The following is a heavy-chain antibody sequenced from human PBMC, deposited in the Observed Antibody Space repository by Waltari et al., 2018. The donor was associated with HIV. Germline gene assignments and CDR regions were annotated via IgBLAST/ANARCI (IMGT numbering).Heavy chain of an antibody. V-gene: IGHV4-4*07. CDR3: ASSFAVAGWYYGMDV. D-gene: IGHD6-19*01. Sequence: QVQLQESGPGLVTPSETLSLTCTVSADFISSYYWSWIRQPAGKGLEWIGRIYTGGNTKYNPSLESRVSMSVDTSKNHFSLKLNSVTSADTAVYYCASSFAVAGWYYGMDVWGQGTTVTVSS. J-gene: IGHJ6*02. CDR1: ADFISSYY. CDR2: IYTGGNT.